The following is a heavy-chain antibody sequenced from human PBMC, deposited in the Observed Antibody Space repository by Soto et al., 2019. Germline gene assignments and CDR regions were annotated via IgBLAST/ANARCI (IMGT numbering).Heavy chain of an antibody. CDR3: TRVGPWVPYYYDSSPYTFENWFDP. Sequence: ETLSLTGAVSVYSISSGYYWGCLRQPPGKGLEWIGSIYHGVSTYYNPSLNSRVTLSIDMTNNHVSLILNSVTAADTAVYYCTRVGPWVPYYYDSSPYTFENWFDPWGQGTLVTVSS. J-gene: IGHJ5*02. CDR2: IYHGVST. CDR1: VYSISSGYY. D-gene: IGHD3-22*01. V-gene: IGHV4-38-2*01.